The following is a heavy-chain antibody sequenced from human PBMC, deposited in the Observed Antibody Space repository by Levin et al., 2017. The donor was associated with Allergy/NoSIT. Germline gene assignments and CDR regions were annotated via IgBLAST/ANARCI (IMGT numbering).Heavy chain of an antibody. CDR2: IKQDGSDK. CDR1: GFTFRTFW. CDR3: ARDHDGEDEYFDF. Sequence: PVASVKVSCAASGFTFRTFWMSWVRQAPGKGPEWVANIKQDGSDKYYVDSVEGRFTVSRDNAKNSLYLQMNSLRVEDTAVYYCARDHDGEDEYFDFWGQGTLVTVSS. V-gene: IGHV3-7*01. J-gene: IGHJ4*02. D-gene: IGHD3-10*01.